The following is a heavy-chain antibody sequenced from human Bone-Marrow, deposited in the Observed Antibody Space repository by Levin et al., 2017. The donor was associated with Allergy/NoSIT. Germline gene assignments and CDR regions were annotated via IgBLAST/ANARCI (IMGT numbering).Heavy chain of an antibody. V-gene: IGHV1-46*01. CDR2: INPSGGSS. Sequence: ASVKVSCKASGYTFTSYYMHWVRQAPGQGLEWMGIINPSGGSSSYAQKFQGRVTMTRDTSTSTVYMELSSLRSEYTAVYYCARDVNPIYDFWSGYYIHWGQGTLVTVSS. CDR3: ARDVNPIYDFWSGYYIH. D-gene: IGHD3-3*01. CDR1: GYTFTSYY. J-gene: IGHJ4*02.